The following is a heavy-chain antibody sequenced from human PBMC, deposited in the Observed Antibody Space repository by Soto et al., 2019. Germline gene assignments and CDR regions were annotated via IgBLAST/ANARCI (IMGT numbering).Heavy chain of an antibody. CDR3: ARASAGGPAYGDYYFDY. V-gene: IGHV4-30-4*02. D-gene: IGHD4-17*01. CDR2: IYYSGST. J-gene: IGHJ4*02. Sequence: SDTLSLTCTVSGGSISIGDYYWSWIRHPPGKGLEWIGYIYYSGSTYYNPSLKSRVTISVDTSKNQFSLKLSSVTAADTAVYYCARASAGGPAYGDYYFDYWGQGTLVTVSS. CDR1: GGSISIGDYY.